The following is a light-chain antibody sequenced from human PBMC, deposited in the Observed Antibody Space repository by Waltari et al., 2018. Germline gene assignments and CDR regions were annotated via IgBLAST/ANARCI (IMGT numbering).Light chain of an antibody. CDR2: DAS. CDR3: QQFNTGYS. J-gene: IGKJ2*01. CDR1: RAIASN. Sequence: EIVMTQSPATLSVSPGGGATFSCRASRAIASNVAWYQQRPGQPLRLLIFDASTRATGIPERFSGSWSGPEFTLTISSLQSEDSAVYFCQQFNTGYSFGQGTKLEI. V-gene: IGKV3-15*01.